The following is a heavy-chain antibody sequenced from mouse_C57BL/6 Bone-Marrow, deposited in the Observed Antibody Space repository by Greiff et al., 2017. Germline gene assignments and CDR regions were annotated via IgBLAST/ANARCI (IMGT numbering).Heavy chain of an antibody. Sequence: QVQLKQPGAELVKPGASVKLSCKASGYTFTSYWMHWVKQRPGRGLEWIGRIDPNSGGTKYNEKFKSKATLTVDKPSSTAYMQLSSLTSEDSAVYYCARRGRQGYFDYWGQGTTLTVSS. V-gene: IGHV1-72*01. CDR1: GYTFTSYW. CDR3: ARRGRQGYFDY. J-gene: IGHJ2*01. CDR2: IDPNSGGT. D-gene: IGHD3-2*01.